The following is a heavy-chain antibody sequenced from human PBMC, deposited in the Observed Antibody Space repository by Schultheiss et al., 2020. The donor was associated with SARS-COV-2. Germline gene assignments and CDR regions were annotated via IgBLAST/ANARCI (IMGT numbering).Heavy chain of an antibody. CDR3: AWVPGYYGMDV. D-gene: IGHD1-1*01. Sequence: SETLSLTCTVSGGSITSGAYYWSWIRQHPGKGLEYIGHIYNSGSPAYNPSLKSRVAISKDTSKNQVSLKLTSVTAADTAVYYCAWVPGYYGMDVWGQGTTVTVSS. CDR2: IYNSGSP. V-gene: IGHV4-31*03. J-gene: IGHJ6*02. CDR1: GGSITSGAYY.